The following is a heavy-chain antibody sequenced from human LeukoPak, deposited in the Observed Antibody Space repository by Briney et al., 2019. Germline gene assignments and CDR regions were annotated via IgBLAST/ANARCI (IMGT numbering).Heavy chain of an antibody. CDR2: ISYDGSNK. J-gene: IGHJ4*02. CDR3: AKGRMSPYSSSWYYFDY. Sequence: GRSLRLSCAASGFTFSSYGMRWVRQAPGKGLEWVAVISYDGSNKYYADSVKGRFTISRDNSKNTLYLQMNSLRAEDTAVYYCAKGRMSPYSSSWYYFDYWGQGTLVTVSS. D-gene: IGHD6-13*01. V-gene: IGHV3-30*18. CDR1: GFTFSSYG.